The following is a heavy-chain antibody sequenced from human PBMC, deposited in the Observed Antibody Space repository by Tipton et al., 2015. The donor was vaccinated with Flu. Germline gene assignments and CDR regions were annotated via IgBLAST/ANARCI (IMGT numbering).Heavy chain of an antibody. CDR1: GFTVTSNY. Sequence: SLRLSCVASGFTVTSNYINWVRQAPGKGLEWVSLIYRDGTTHYTDSVRGRFTISRDKSRNTLYLQMNNLRPEDTAVYYCALNDWGWFDPWGQGTLVTVPS. CDR2: IYRDGTT. CDR3: ALNDWGWFDP. D-gene: IGHD3-16*01. V-gene: IGHV3-66*02. J-gene: IGHJ5*02.